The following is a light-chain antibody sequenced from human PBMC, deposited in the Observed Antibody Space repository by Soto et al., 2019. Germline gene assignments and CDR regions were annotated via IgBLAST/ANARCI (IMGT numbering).Light chain of an antibody. CDR3: TSYTSSSLWL. V-gene: IGLV2-14*01. CDR2: EVS. J-gene: IGLJ3*02. Sequence: QSVLTQPASVSGSPGQSITISCTGTSSDVGGYNYVSWYQQHPGKVPKLIIYEVSNRPSGVTNRFSGSKSGNTASLTISGLQAEDEADYYCTSYTSSSLWLFGGGTQLTVL. CDR1: SSDVGGYNY.